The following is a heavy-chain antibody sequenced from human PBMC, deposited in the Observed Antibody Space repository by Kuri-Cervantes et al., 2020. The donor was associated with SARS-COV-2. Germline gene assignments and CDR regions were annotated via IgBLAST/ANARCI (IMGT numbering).Heavy chain of an antibody. D-gene: IGHD3-16*01. CDR1: GFTFSSYA. CDR3: ARVGDRYYYYYYMDV. CDR2: ISYDGSNK. Sequence: GGSLRLSCAASGFTFSSYAMHWVRQAPGKGLEWVAVISYDGSNKYYADSVKGRFTISRDNSKNTLYLQMNSLRAEDTAVYYCARVGDRYYYYYYMDVWGKGTTVTVSS. V-gene: IGHV3-30-3*01. J-gene: IGHJ6*03.